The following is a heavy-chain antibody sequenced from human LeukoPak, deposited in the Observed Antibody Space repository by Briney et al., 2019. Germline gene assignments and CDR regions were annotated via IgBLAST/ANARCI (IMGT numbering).Heavy chain of an antibody. V-gene: IGHV4-34*01. Sequence: SETLSLTCAVYGGSFSGYYWSWVRQPPGKGLEWIGEIYHSGSTNYNPSLKSRVTISVDKSKNQFSLKLSSVTAADTAVYYCARVGVHAFDIWGQGTMVTVSS. CDR3: ARVGVHAFDI. J-gene: IGHJ3*02. CDR1: GGSFSGYY. CDR2: IYHSGST. D-gene: IGHD3-3*01.